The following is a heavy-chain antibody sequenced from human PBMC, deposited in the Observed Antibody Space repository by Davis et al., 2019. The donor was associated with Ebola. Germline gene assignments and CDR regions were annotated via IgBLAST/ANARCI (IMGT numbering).Heavy chain of an antibody. J-gene: IGHJ3*02. CDR3: ARAGSPRWHAFDI. Sequence: PGGSLRLSCAASGFTFSSYWMTWVRQAPGKGLEWVANINQDGSEKYYVDSVKGRFTISRDNAKNSLYLQLSTLRGEDTAVYYCARAGSPRWHAFDIWGQGTMVTVSS. CDR1: GFTFSSYW. V-gene: IGHV3-7*03. D-gene: IGHD4-23*01. CDR2: INQDGSEK.